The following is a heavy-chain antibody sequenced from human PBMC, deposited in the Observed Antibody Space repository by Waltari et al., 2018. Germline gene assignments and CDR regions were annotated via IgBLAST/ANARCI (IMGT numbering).Heavy chain of an antibody. CDR1: GGTFSSYA. Sequence: QVQLVQSGAEVQKPGSSVKVSCKASGGTFSSYAISWVRQAPGTGLEWMGGTMPSFGTANYAQKVQGRVTITTDEATSTGYMELSSLRSEDTAVYYCAREGNSNYYYYMDVWGKGTTVTVSS. D-gene: IGHD4-4*01. CDR2: TMPSFGTA. V-gene: IGHV1-69*05. J-gene: IGHJ6*03. CDR3: AREGNSNYYYYMDV.